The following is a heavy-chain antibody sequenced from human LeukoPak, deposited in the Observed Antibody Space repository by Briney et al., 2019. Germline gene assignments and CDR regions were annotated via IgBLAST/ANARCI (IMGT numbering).Heavy chain of an antibody. CDR1: GGSISSYY. V-gene: IGHV4-59*08. CDR2: IYYSGST. D-gene: IGHD1-26*01. J-gene: IGHJ4*02. Sequence: SETLSLTCTVSGGSISSYYWSWIRQPPGKGLEWIGYIYYSGSTNYNPSLKSRVTISVDTSKNQFSLKLSSVTAADTAVYYCARLHQGDYFDYWGQGTLVTVSS. CDR3: ARLHQGDYFDY.